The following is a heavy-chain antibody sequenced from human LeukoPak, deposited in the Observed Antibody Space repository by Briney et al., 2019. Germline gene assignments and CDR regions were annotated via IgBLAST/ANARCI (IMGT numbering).Heavy chain of an antibody. CDR2: IYSSGIT. CDR1: RVSISNYY. J-gene: IGHJ4*02. Sequence: SETLSLTCTVSRVSISNYYWSWVRQPAGKGLGYLGRIYSSGITDYNPSLIGRVPLSVDTSKNRCSLRRSSGTAADTAVYYCARGFGAATGEGFDCWGQGTLVTVSS. V-gene: IGHV4-4*07. CDR3: ARGFGAATGEGFDC. D-gene: IGHD1-26*01.